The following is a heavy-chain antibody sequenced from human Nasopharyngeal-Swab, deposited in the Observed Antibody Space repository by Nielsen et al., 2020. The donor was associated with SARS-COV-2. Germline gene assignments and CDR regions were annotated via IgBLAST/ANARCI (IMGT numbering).Heavy chain of an antibody. CDR3: AKEDASKQLAED. CDR2: ISYDGSNK. D-gene: IGHD6-13*01. J-gene: IGHJ4*02. V-gene: IGHV3-30*18. CDR1: GFTFRSYG. Sequence: GESLKTPCAASGFTFRSYGMHLVRPAPGTGLEWVAVISYDGSNKYYADSVNGRFTISRDNSKNTLYLQMNSLRAEDTAVYYCAKEDASKQLAEDWGQGTLVTVSS.